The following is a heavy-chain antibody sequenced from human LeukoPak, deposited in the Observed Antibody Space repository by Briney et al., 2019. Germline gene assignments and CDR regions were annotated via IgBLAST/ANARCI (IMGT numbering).Heavy chain of an antibody. J-gene: IGHJ4*02. V-gene: IGHV5-51*01. CDR3: ARNDFWSGPDY. CDR1: GSIFTSYW. Sequence: GASLQISCKGSGSIFTSYWIGWVRQLPGKGPEWMGIIYPGDSDTRYSPSFQGQVTISADKSISTAYLQWSSLKASDTAMYYCARNDFWSGPDYWGQGTLVTVSS. CDR2: IYPGDSDT. D-gene: IGHD3-3*01.